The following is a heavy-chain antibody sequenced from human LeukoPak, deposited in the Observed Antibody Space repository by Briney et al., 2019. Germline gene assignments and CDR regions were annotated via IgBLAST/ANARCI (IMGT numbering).Heavy chain of an antibody. V-gene: IGHV1-24*01. CDR3: VMNGGTYRPHALDI. Sequence: ASVKVSCKVSGYTLTELSMHWVRQAPGKGLEWMGGFDPEDGETIYAQKFQGRVTMTEDTSTDTAYMELSSLRAEDTAVYYCVMNGGTYRPHALDIWGHGTMVIVSS. CDR2: FDPEDGET. D-gene: IGHD1-26*01. CDR1: GYTLTELS. J-gene: IGHJ3*02.